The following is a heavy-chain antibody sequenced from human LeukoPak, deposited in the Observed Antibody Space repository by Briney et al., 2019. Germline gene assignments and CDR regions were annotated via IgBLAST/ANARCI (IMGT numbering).Heavy chain of an antibody. CDR2: ILYDGSNK. Sequence: QSGGSLRLSCAASGFTFSSYAMHWVRQAPGKGLEWVSVILYDGSNKYYADSVKGRFTISRDNSKNTLYLQMNSLRAEDTAVYFCAKDRPERMTTVTTADYWGQGTLVTVSS. CDR3: AKDRPERMTTVTTADY. V-gene: IGHV3-30*04. J-gene: IGHJ4*02. CDR1: GFTFSSYA. D-gene: IGHD4-17*01.